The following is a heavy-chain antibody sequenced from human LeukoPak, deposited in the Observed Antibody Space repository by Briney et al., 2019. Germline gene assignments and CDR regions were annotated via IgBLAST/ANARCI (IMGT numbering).Heavy chain of an antibody. J-gene: IGHJ4*02. V-gene: IGHV4-34*01. Sequence: SETLSLTCAVYGGSFSGYYWSWIRQPPGKGLEWIGEINHSASTNYNPSLKSRVTISVDTSKNQFSLKLSSVTAADTAVYYCARGDLAARPLDYWGQGTLVTVSS. CDR3: ARGDLAARPLDY. CDR1: GGSFSGYY. D-gene: IGHD6-6*01. CDR2: INHSAST.